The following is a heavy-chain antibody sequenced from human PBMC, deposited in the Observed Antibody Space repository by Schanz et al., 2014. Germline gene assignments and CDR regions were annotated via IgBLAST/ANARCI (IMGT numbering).Heavy chain of an antibody. V-gene: IGHV3-30-3*02. Sequence: GQLAESGGGLVQPGGSLRLSCAASGFTFSSYAMHWVRQAPGKGLEWVAVISYDGRNKYYADSVKGRFTISRDNSKNTLYLQMNSLRAEDTAVYYCAKDPSHGDYDYYFDYWGQGTLVTVSS. CDR2: ISYDGRNK. J-gene: IGHJ4*02. CDR3: AKDPSHGDYDYYFDY. CDR1: GFTFSSYA. D-gene: IGHD3-22*01.